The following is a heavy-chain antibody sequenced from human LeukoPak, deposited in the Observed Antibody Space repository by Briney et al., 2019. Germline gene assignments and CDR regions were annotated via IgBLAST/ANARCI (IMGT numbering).Heavy chain of an antibody. Sequence: SETLSLTCTVSGDSVSSGSHYWSWIRQPPGKGLEWIGFIYYSGGANYNPSLKSRVTISVDTSKNRFSLNLRSVTAADTAIYYCARVVLRDYGFDYWGQGTLVTVSS. V-gene: IGHV4-61*01. CDR3: ARVVLRDYGFDY. CDR1: GDSVSSGSHY. CDR2: IYYSGGA. J-gene: IGHJ4*02. D-gene: IGHD4-17*01.